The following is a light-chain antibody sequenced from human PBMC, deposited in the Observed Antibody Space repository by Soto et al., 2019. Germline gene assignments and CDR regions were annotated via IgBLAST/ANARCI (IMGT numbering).Light chain of an antibody. J-gene: IGKJ5*01. CDR1: QSVSSN. CDR2: GTS. Sequence: EIVMTQSPATLSVSPGERATLSCRASQSVSSNLAWYQQKPGQAPRLLIYGTSTRVTGIPARFSGSGSGTDFTLTISGLEPEDSAVYYCQQYGSSSEITFGQGTRLEI. CDR3: QQYGSSSEIT. V-gene: IGKV3-15*01.